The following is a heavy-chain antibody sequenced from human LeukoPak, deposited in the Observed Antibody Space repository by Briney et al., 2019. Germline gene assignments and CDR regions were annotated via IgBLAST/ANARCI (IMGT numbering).Heavy chain of an antibody. J-gene: IGHJ4*02. Sequence: GGSLRLSCAASGFTFSSYSMNWVRQAPGKGLEWVSSISSSGSYIYYADSVKGRFTISRDNAKNSLYLQMNSLRAEDTAVYYCAREGGSGSYYKYYFDYWGQGTLVTVSS. CDR3: AREGGSGSYYKYYFDY. D-gene: IGHD3-10*01. CDR2: ISSSGSYI. V-gene: IGHV3-21*01. CDR1: GFTFSSYS.